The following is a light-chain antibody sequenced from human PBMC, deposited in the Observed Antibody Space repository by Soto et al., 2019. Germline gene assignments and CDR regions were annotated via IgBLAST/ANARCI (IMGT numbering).Light chain of an antibody. Sequence: EIVLTQSPGTLSLSPGERATLSCRASQSVSSNYLAWYHQKPRQTPRLLIYAASSRNNGIPDRFSGSGSGTDFALTISRLEPEEIAVYHGQQYGSSPRTFGQGTKVEIK. CDR1: QSVSSNY. J-gene: IGKJ1*01. CDR2: AAS. CDR3: QQYGSSPRT. V-gene: IGKV3-20*01.